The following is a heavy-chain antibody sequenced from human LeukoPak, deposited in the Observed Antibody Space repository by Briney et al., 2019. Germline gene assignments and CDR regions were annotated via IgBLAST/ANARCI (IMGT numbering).Heavy chain of an antibody. V-gene: IGHV3-23*01. CDR3: AKEGPWAGSGIDY. CDR2: ISASGGST. D-gene: IGHD3-10*01. J-gene: IGHJ4*02. CDR1: GFPFSDYG. Sequence: GGSLRLSCAASGFPFSDYGMYWVRQAPGKGLEWVSTISASGGSTYYADSVKGRFTISRDNSKNTLYLQMSSLRPEDTAVYYCAKEGPWAGSGIDYWGQGTLVTVSS.